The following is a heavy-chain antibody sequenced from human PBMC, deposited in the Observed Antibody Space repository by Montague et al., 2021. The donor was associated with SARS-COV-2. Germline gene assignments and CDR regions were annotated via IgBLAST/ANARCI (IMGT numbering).Heavy chain of an antibody. CDR2: IYYSGTT. CDR3: ARGMIRGVTTPFDY. Sequence: SETLSLTCSVSSGSIISSYYYWIWIRQPPGKELEWIGNIYYSGTTYYNPSLQSRVTISVDTSKNHLSLRLSSVTAADTAVYFCARGMIRGVTTPFDYWGQGSQVTVSS. V-gene: IGHV4-39*02. J-gene: IGHJ4*02. D-gene: IGHD3-10*01. CDR1: SGSIISSYYY.